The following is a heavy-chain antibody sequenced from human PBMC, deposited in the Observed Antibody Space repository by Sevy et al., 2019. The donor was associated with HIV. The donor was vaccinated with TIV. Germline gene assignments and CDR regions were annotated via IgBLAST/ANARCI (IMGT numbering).Heavy chain of an antibody. J-gene: IGHJ3*02. V-gene: IGHV4-34*01. CDR3: ARDPYDCGGDCYVSGVFDI. CDR1: DGSLSGYY. D-gene: IGHD2-21*01. CDR2: INYIGTT. Sequence: SETLSLTCAVYDGSLSGYYWSWIRQSPGKGLEWIGQINYIGTTNYTPSLSSRLTISVDTSTNQFSLRLRTVTAADTAIYYCARDPYDCGGDCYVSGVFDIWGQGTLVTVSS.